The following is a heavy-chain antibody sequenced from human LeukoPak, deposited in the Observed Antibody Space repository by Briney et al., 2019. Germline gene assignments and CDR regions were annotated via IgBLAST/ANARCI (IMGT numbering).Heavy chain of an antibody. Sequence: ASVKVSCKASGYTFTSYYMHWVRQAPGQGLEWMGIINPSGGSTSYAQKFQGRVTITRDMSTSTAYMELSSLRSEDTAVYYCAARNTYVDYWGQGTLVTVSS. V-gene: IGHV1-46*01. CDR1: GYTFTSYY. D-gene: IGHD1-14*01. CDR2: INPSGGST. J-gene: IGHJ4*02. CDR3: AARNTYVDY.